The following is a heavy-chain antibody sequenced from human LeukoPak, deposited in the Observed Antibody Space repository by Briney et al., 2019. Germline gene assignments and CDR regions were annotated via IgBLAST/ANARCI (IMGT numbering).Heavy chain of an antibody. CDR2: TNGRGDTT. CDR1: GFTFSNYA. Sequence: GGSLRLSCGVSGFTFSNYAMTWVRQAPGEGLEWVSTTNGRGDTTFYTGSVKGRFTISRDNSKNTLYLQMHSLRGEDTAIYYCAKDLSSASYPYYFDYWGQGTLVTVSS. V-gene: IGHV3-23*01. D-gene: IGHD6-19*01. J-gene: IGHJ4*02. CDR3: AKDLSSASYPYYFDY.